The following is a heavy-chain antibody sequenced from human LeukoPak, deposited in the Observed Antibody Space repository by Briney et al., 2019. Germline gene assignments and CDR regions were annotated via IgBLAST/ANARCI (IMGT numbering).Heavy chain of an antibody. CDR3: ATSSWYRLAY. CDR1: GFTFSDSF. D-gene: IGHD6-13*01. CDR2: SRNKADSYTA. Sequence: GGSLRLSCAASGFTFSDSFMSWVRQAPGKGLEWVGRSRNKADSYTAEYAASVEGRFTISRDESKNSLYLQISSLETEDAAVYYCATSSWYRLAYWGQGSLVTASS. J-gene: IGHJ4*02. V-gene: IGHV3-72*01.